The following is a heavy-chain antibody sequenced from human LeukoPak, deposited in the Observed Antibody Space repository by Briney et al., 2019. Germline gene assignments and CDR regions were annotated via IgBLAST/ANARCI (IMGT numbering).Heavy chain of an antibody. CDR3: ARDKGPFDY. CDR1: GFTFSNNY. J-gene: IGHJ4*02. CDR2: IYSGGTT. V-gene: IGHV3-66*01. Sequence: GGSLRLSCAASGFTFSNNYMSWVRQAPGKGLEWVLVIYSGGTTYYADSVKGRFTISRDNSKNTLYLQMNSLRADDTAVYYCARDKGPFDYWGQGTLVTVSS.